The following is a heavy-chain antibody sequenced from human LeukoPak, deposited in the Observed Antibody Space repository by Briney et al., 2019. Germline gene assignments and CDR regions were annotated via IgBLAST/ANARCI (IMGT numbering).Heavy chain of an antibody. CDR3: ARVRQQWLLREADY. J-gene: IGHJ4*02. CDR2: ISSSSSYI. V-gene: IGHV3-21*01. D-gene: IGHD6-19*01. CDR1: GFTFSSYS. Sequence: GGSLRLSCAASGFTFSSYSMNWVRQAPGKGLEWVSSISSSSSYIYYADSVKGRFTISRDNAKNSLYLQINSLRAEDTAIYYCARVRQQWLLREADYWGQGTLVTVSS.